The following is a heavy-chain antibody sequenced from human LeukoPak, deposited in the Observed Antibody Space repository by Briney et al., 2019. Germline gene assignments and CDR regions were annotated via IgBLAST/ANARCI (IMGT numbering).Heavy chain of an antibody. J-gene: IGHJ3*02. CDR2: IYYSGST. CDR3: ARAGITMIVYAFDI. D-gene: IGHD3-22*01. Sequence: RSSETLSLTCTVSGVSISSSSYYWGWIRQPPGKGLEWIGSIYYSGSTYYNPSLKSRVTISVDTSKNQFSLKLSSVTAADTAVYYCARAGITMIVYAFDIWGQGTMVTVSS. CDR1: GVSISSSSYY. V-gene: IGHV4-39*07.